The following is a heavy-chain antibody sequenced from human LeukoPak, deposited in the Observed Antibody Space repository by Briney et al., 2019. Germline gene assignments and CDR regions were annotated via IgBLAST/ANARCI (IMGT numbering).Heavy chain of an antibody. D-gene: IGHD2-15*01. V-gene: IGHV3-48*03. CDR1: GFTLSTYE. J-gene: IGHJ3*02. Sequence: PGGSLRLSCAASGFTLSTYEMTWVRQAPGKGLEWVSFISSSNSHTFYADSVKGRFTIFRDTAKNSLYLQMTNLRGEDTAVYYCARDISSSTRAFDIWGQGTMVAVS. CDR2: ISSSNSHT. CDR3: ARDISSSTRAFDI.